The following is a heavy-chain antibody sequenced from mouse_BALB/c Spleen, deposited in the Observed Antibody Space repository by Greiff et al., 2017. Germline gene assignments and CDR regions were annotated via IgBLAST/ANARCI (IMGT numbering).Heavy chain of an antibody. CDR3: ARLYGTHWYFDV. V-gene: IGHV1-18*01. J-gene: IGHJ1*01. Sequence: VQLKQSGPELVKPGASVKIPCKASGYTFTDYNMDWVKQSHGKSLEWIGDINPNNGGTIYNQKFKGKATLTVDKSSSTAYMELRSLTSEDTAVYYCARLYGTHWYFDVWGAGTTVTVSS. CDR1: GYTFTDYN. CDR2: INPNNGGT. D-gene: IGHD2-1*01.